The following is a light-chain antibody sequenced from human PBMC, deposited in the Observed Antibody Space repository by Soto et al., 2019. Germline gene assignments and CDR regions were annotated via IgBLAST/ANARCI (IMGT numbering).Light chain of an antibody. J-gene: IGLJ1*01. V-gene: IGLV3-1*01. CDR1: KLGNKY. CDR2: QDT. Sequence: SYELTQPPSVSVSPGQTAVITCSGDKLGNKYASWYQQKPGQSPVLVIYQDTKRPSGIPERFSGSNSENTATLTISGTQAMDEADYYCQAWDSSADVFGTGTKVTVL. CDR3: QAWDSSADV.